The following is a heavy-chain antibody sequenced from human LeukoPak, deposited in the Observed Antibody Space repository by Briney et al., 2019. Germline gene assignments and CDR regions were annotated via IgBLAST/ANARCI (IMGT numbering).Heavy chain of an antibody. D-gene: IGHD3-10*01. CDR1: GFTFSSYA. J-gene: IGHJ3*02. CDR2: ISSNGGST. CDR3: ARAPDRSGSYYGGFDI. V-gene: IGHV3-64*04. Sequence: GGSLRLSCSASGFTFSSYAMHWVRQAPGKGLEYVSAISSNGGSTYYADSVKGRFTISRDNSKNTLYLQMNSLRAEDTAVYYCARAPDRSGSYYGGFDIWGQGTMVTVSS.